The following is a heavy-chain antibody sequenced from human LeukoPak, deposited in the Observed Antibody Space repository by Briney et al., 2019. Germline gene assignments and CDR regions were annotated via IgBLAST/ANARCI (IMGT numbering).Heavy chain of an antibody. D-gene: IGHD1-26*01. V-gene: IGHV3-30*02. CDR2: IRYDGSNK. CDR3: AKEGPHRGSYYLNFDY. J-gene: IGHJ4*02. Sequence: GGSLRLSRAASGFTFSSYGMQWVRQAPGKGLEWVASIRYDGSNKYYADSVKGRFTISRDNSKNTLYLQMNSLRAEDTALYYCAKEGPHRGSYYLNFDYWGQGTRVTVSS. CDR1: GFTFSSYG.